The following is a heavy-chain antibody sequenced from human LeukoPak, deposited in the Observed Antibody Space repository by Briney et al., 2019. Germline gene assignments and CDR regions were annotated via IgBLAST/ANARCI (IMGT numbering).Heavy chain of an antibody. CDR3: ATGLRHTYYYYGMDV. CDR2: MKQDGSEK. CDR1: GFTFSSYW. J-gene: IGHJ6*02. Sequence: PGGSLRLSCAASGFTFSSYWMSWVRQAPGKGLEWVANMKQDGSEKYYVDSVKGRFTISRDNAKNSLYLQMNSLRAGDTAVYYCATGLRHTYYYYGMDVWGQGTTVTVSS. V-gene: IGHV3-7*01. D-gene: IGHD4-17*01.